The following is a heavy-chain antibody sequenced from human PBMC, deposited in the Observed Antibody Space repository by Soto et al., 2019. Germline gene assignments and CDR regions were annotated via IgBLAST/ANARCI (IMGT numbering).Heavy chain of an antibody. Sequence: PGGSLRLSCAASGFTFSSYAMSWVRQAPGKGLEWVSAISGSGGSTYYADSLKGRVTISVDTSKNQFSLKLRSVTAADTGVYFCARARFQLLHPYYYGMDVWGQGTAVTVSS. CDR3: ARARFQLLHPYYYGMDV. CDR1: GFTFSSYA. J-gene: IGHJ6*02. CDR2: ISGSGGST. D-gene: IGHD2-15*01. V-gene: IGHV3-23*01.